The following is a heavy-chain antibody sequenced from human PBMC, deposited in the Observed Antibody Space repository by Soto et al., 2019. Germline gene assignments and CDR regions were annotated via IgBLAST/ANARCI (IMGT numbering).Heavy chain of an antibody. CDR2: IWYDGSNK. Sequence: GGSLRLSCAASGFTFSSYGMHWVRQAPGKGLEWVAVIWYDGSNKYYADSVKGRFTISRDNSKNTLYLQMNSLRAEDTAVYYCARMGGGKDSNYFSYYYGMDVWGQGTTVTVSS. D-gene: IGHD4-4*01. CDR3: ARMGGGKDSNYFSYYYGMDV. CDR1: GFTFSSYG. J-gene: IGHJ6*02. V-gene: IGHV3-33*01.